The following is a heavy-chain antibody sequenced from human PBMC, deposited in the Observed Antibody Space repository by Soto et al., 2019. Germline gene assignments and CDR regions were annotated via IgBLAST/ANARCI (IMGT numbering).Heavy chain of an antibody. CDR1: GFTFSSYD. V-gene: IGHV3-13*01. CDR2: IGTAGDT. Sequence: AGGSLRLSCAASGFTFSSYDMHWVRQATGKGLEWVSAIGTAGDTYYPGSVKGRFTISRENAKNSLYLQMNSLRAGDTAVYYCARSRDTAMAYDYWGQGTLVTVSS. D-gene: IGHD5-18*01. J-gene: IGHJ4*02. CDR3: ARSRDTAMAYDY.